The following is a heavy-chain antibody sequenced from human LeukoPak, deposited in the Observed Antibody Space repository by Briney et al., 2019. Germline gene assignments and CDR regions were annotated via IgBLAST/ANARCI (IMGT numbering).Heavy chain of an antibody. CDR1: GYIFTAHY. Sequence: ASVKVSCKASGYIFTAHYLHWVRQAPGQGLEWMGWINPNSGATDSAQKFQGRLTMTRDTSISTAHMELSSLVSDDTAAYYCAREADILTGYYKYWGQGTLVTVSS. CDR3: AREADILTGYYKY. CDR2: INPNSGAT. V-gene: IGHV1-2*02. J-gene: IGHJ4*02. D-gene: IGHD3-9*01.